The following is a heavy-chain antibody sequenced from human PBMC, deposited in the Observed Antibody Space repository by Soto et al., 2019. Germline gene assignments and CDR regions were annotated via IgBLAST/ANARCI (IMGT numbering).Heavy chain of an antibody. V-gene: IGHV4-30-4*01. J-gene: IGHJ4*02. D-gene: IGHD2-15*01. CDR3: ATMGTPATGLYYFDY. CDR2: ISYSGSA. CDR1: GGSISSGNYY. Sequence: SETLSLTCTVSGGSISSGNYYWSWIRQPPGKGLEWIGFISYSGSAYYNPSLKSRVTISVDTSKNQFSLNLSFVTAADTAVYYCATMGTPATGLYYFDYWGKGTLVTVS.